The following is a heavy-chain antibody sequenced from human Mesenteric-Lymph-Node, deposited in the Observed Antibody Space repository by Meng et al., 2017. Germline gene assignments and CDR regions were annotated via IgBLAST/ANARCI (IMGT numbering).Heavy chain of an antibody. CDR2: ICGTDGGT. Sequence: GGSLRLSCAASGFTFSSYAMSWVRQAPGKGLEWVSIICGTDGGTNYADSVKGRFTISRDNSKNTLFLQMNSLRVEDTAVYYCAKAALNTNSLFDYWGQGTLVTVSS. CDR1: GFTFSSYA. D-gene: IGHD1-1*01. CDR3: AKAALNTNSLFDY. J-gene: IGHJ4*02. V-gene: IGHV3-23*01.